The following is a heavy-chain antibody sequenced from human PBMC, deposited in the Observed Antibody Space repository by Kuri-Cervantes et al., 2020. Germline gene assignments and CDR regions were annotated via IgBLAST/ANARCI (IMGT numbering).Heavy chain of an antibody. J-gene: IGHJ2*01. Sequence: GGSLRLSCAASGFTFSSYSMNWVRQAPGKGLEWVSSISSSSSYIYYADSVKGRFTISRDNAKNSLYLQMNSLRAEDTAVYYCARDPKVPPNYGDYINDNWYFDLWGRGTLVTVSS. CDR3: ARDPKVPPNYGDYINDNWYFDL. D-gene: IGHD4-17*01. V-gene: IGHV3-21*01. CDR1: GFTFSSYS. CDR2: ISSSSSYI.